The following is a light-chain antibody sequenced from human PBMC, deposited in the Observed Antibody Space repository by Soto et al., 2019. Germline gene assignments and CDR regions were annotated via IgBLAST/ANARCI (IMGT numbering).Light chain of an antibody. CDR2: DVS. CDR3: SSYTSSDTLI. CDR1: RSDVGRYKY. Sequence: QSALTQPASVSGSPGQSITISCTGTRSDVGRYKYVSWYQQHPGKAPKLMIYDVSNRPSGVSDRFSGSKSGNTASLTISGLQAEDEADYYCSSYTSSDTLIFGGGTKLTVL. J-gene: IGLJ2*01. V-gene: IGLV2-14*01.